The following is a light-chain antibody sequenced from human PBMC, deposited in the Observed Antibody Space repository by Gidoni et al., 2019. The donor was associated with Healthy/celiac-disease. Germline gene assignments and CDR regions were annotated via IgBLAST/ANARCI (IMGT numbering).Light chain of an antibody. Sequence: EIVFTQSTVTLSLSPGERATLSCRASQSFSSSYLAWSQQKPGQAPRLLIYGASRRATGIPDRFSGSGSXTDCTLTISRLEPEDFAVYDCQQYGSXXPXTFGGGTKVEIK. CDR1: QSFSSSY. V-gene: IGKV3-20*01. J-gene: IGKJ4*01. CDR2: GAS. CDR3: QQYGSXXPXT.